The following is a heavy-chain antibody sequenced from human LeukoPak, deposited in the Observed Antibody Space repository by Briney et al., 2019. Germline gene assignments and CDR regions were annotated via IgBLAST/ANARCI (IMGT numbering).Heavy chain of an antibody. CDR2: IFYSGST. J-gene: IGHJ2*01. D-gene: IGHD6-13*01. V-gene: IGHV4-59*01. CDR3: ARVYYSNSYDYWYFDL. CDR1: GVSISSYC. Sequence: SETLSLTCTVSGVSISSYCWSWIRQPPGKGLEWIGYIFYSGSTNYNPSLKSRVTISVDTSKNQFSLKLSSVTAADTAVYYCARVYYSNSYDYWYFDLWGRGTLVTVSS.